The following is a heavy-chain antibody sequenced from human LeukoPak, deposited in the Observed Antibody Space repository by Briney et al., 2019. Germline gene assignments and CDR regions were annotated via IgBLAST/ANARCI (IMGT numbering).Heavy chain of an antibody. CDR2: INHSGST. V-gene: IGHV4-34*01. Sequence: ASETLSLTCAVYGGSFSGYYWSWTRQPPGKGLEWIGEINHSGSTNYNPSLKSRVTISVDTSKNQFSLKLSSVTAADTAVYYCARGYSGSYYVVNRGFDYWGQGTLVTVSS. CDR3: ARGYSGSYYVVNRGFDY. J-gene: IGHJ4*02. D-gene: IGHD1-26*01. CDR1: GGSFSGYY.